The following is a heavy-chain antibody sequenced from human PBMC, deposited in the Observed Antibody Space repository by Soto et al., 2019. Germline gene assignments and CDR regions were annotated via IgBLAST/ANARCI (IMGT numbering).Heavy chain of an antibody. V-gene: IGHV3-7*01. Sequence: PGGSLRLSCAASGFTFSSYWMSWVRQAPGKGLEWVANIKQDGSEKYYVDSVKGRFTISRDNAKNSLYLQMNSLRAEDTAVYYCARDSLYYSSSPDDFDYWGQGTLVTVSS. CDR2: IKQDGSEK. J-gene: IGHJ4*02. CDR3: ARDSLYYSSSPDDFDY. D-gene: IGHD6-6*01. CDR1: GFTFSSYW.